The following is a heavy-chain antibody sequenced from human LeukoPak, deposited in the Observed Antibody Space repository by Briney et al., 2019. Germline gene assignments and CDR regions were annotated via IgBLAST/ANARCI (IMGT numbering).Heavy chain of an antibody. D-gene: IGHD3-10*01. J-gene: IGHJ4*02. Sequence: SETLSLTCAVYGGSFSGYYWSWIRQPPGKGLGWIGEINHSGSTNYNPSLKSRVTISVDTSKNQFSLKLSSVTAADTAVYYCARGNNYYGSGSYYRHWGQGTLVTVSS. CDR1: GGSFSGYY. V-gene: IGHV4-34*01. CDR3: ARGNNYYGSGSYYRH. CDR2: INHSGST.